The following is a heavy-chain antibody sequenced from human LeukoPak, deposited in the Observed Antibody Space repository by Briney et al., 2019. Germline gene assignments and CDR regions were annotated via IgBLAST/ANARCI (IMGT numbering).Heavy chain of an antibody. CDR1: GFTFSSYT. J-gene: IGHJ6*03. D-gene: IGHD6-25*01. CDR3: ARFAAGGSYYYYMDV. CDR2: IGTSSTTI. Sequence: GGSLRLSCAAAGFTFSSYTMNWDRQPHGKGLEWVSNIGTSSTTIYYADSVKGRFTIARDNAKNSLYLQMNSLRADDTAVYYCARFAAGGSYYYYMDVWGKGTTVTVSS. V-gene: IGHV3-48*01.